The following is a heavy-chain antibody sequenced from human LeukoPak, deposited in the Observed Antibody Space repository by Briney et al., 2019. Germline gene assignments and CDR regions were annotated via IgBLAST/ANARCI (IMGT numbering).Heavy chain of an antibody. CDR3: ARPDRGLRYFDY. V-gene: IGHV4-34*01. D-gene: IGHD5-12*01. CDR2: INHSGST. J-gene: IGHJ4*02. Sequence: SETLSLTCAVYGGSFSGYYWSWIRQPPGKGLEWIGEINHSGSTNYNPSLKSRVTISVDTSKNQFSLKLSSVTAADTAVYYCARPDRGLRYFDYWAREPWSPSPQ. CDR1: GGSFSGYY.